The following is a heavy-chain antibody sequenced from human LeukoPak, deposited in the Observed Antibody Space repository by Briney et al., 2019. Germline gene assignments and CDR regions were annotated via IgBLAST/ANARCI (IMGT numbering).Heavy chain of an antibody. J-gene: IGHJ4*02. V-gene: IGHV2-5*02. D-gene: IGHD3-10*01. Sequence: SGPTLVNPAQTLTLTCTFFGFSLSTNGVGVGWIRQPPGKALEWLALIYWDDDKRYSPSLKSRLTITKDTSKNQVVLTMTNMDPVDTATYYSAHISYGSGSPYWGQGTLVTVSS. CDR2: IYWDDDK. CDR1: GFSLSTNGVG. CDR3: AHISYGSGSPY.